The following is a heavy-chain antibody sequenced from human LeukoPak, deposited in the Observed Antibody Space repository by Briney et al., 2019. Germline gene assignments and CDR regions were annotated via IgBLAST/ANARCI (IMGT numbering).Heavy chain of an antibody. Sequence: GRSLRLSCAASGFTFSSYAMHWVRQAPGKGLEWVAVISYDGSNKYYADSVKGRFTISRDNSKNTLYLQMNSLRAEDTVVYYCARARYDFWSGYYGDLDYWGQGTLVTVSS. CDR1: GFTFSSYA. CDR3: ARARYDFWSGYYGDLDY. J-gene: IGHJ4*02. CDR2: ISYDGSNK. D-gene: IGHD3-3*01. V-gene: IGHV3-30-3*01.